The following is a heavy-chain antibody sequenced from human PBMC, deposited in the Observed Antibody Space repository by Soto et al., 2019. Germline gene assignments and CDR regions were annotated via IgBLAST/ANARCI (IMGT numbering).Heavy chain of an antibody. Sequence: VGSLRLSCAASGFTFSSYAMSWVRQAPGKGLEWVSAISGSGGSTYYADSVKGRFTISRDNSKNTLYLQMNSLRAEDTAVYYCAKAPFPVTTTGADYWGQGTLVTVSS. CDR3: AKAPFPVTTTGADY. V-gene: IGHV3-23*01. CDR1: GFTFSSYA. CDR2: ISGSGGST. J-gene: IGHJ4*02. D-gene: IGHD4-17*01.